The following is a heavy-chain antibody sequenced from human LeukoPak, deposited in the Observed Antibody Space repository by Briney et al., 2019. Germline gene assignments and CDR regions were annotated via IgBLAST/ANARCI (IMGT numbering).Heavy chain of an antibody. CDR3: ARGSAAGFDY. D-gene: IGHD6-6*01. Sequence: SETLSLTCTVSGGSISSYYWSWIRQPPGKGLEWIGYIYYSGSTNYNPSLKSRVTISVDTSKNQFSLKLRSVTAADTAVYYCARGSAAGFDYWGQGTLVTVSS. V-gene: IGHV4-59*12. J-gene: IGHJ4*02. CDR1: GGSISSYY. CDR2: IYYSGST.